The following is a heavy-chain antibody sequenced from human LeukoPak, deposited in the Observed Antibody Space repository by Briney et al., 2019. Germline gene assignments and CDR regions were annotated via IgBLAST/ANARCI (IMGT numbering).Heavy chain of an antibody. CDR1: GGSISSSSYY. CDR3: ARDNYIVATIDY. J-gene: IGHJ4*02. V-gene: IGHV4-61*09. D-gene: IGHD5-12*01. CDR2: ISNSGST. Sequence: SETLSLTCTVSGGSISSSSYYWSWIRQPGGKGLEWIGHISNSGSTNYSPTLKSRVTMSVDTSKNHFSLKLSSVTAADTAVYYCARDNYIVATIDYWGQGTLVTVSS.